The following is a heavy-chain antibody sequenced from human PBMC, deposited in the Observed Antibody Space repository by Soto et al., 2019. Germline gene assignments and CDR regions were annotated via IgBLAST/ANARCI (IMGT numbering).Heavy chain of an antibody. CDR3: AYRVLRTVFGLVTTTAIYFDF. CDR2: IYCDDDK. V-gene: IGHV2-5*02. CDR1: GFSLTTSGVG. D-gene: IGHD3-3*01. J-gene: IGHJ4*02. Sequence: QITLNESGPTQVKPRQNLTLTCTFSGFSLTTSGVGVGWIRQSPGKAPEWLALIYCDDDKRYSPSLKSRLTITKDTSKNRVVLTMADLDPADTATYSCAYRVLRTVFGLVTTTAIYFDFWGQGTPVAVSS.